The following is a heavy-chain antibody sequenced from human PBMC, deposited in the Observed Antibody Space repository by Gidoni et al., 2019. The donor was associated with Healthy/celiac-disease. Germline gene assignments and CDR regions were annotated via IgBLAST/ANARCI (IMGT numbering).Heavy chain of an antibody. CDR2: IYSGGSK. D-gene: IGHD4-17*01. V-gene: IGHV3-66*01. CDR1: GFTVSSNY. CDR3: ATDYGDYSLDY. Sequence: EVQLVESGGGLVQHGGSLRLSCAASGFTVSSNYMSWVRQAPGKGLEWVSVIYSGGSKYYADSVKGRFTISRDNSKNTLYLQMNSLRAEDTAVYYCATDYGDYSLDYWGQGTLVTVSS. J-gene: IGHJ4*02.